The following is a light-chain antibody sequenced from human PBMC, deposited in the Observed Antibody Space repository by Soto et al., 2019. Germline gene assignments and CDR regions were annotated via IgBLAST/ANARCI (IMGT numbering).Light chain of an antibody. Sequence: QSVLTQPPSVSGAPGQRVTISCAGSSSNIGAGYDVHWYQQLPGTAPKFLIYGNINRASGVPDRFSGSKSGTSASLAITGLQAEDEADYYCQSYDSSLSVVFGGGTKVTVL. CDR3: QSYDSSLSVV. J-gene: IGLJ2*01. V-gene: IGLV1-40*01. CDR1: SSNIGAGYD. CDR2: GNI.